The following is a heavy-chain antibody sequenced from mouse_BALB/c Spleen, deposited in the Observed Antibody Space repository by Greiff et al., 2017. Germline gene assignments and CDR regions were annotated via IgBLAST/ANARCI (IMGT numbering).Heavy chain of an antibody. Sequence: EVKLVESGGGLVKPGGSLKLSCAASGFTFSSYAMSWVRQTPEKRLEWVASISSGGSTYYPDSVKGRFTISRDNARNILYLQMSSLRSEDTAMYYCARSLDGYYAMDYWGQGTSVTVSS. CDR3: ARSLDGYYAMDY. CDR1: GFTFSSYA. J-gene: IGHJ4*01. CDR2: ISSGGST. V-gene: IGHV5-6-5*01. D-gene: IGHD2-3*01.